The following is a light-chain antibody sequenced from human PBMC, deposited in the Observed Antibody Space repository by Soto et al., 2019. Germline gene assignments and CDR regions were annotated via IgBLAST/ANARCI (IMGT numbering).Light chain of an antibody. CDR1: QSISGRY. CDR3: QHYGESQIT. J-gene: IGKJ5*01. CDR2: AAS. Sequence: EIVLTQSPDTLSLSPGERATLSCRASQSISGRYLAWYQQKAGQAPRLLIYAASTRATGIPDRFSGSGSGTDFTLTISRLEPEDFAVYHCQHYGESQITFGQGTRLEIK. V-gene: IGKV3-20*01.